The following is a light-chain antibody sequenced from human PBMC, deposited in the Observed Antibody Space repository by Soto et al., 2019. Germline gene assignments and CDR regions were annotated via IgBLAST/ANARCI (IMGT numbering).Light chain of an antibody. J-gene: IGKJ2*01. CDR2: AAS. CDR1: QSISSY. Sequence: DIQMTQSPSSLSASVGDRVIITCRASQSISSYLNWYQQQPGKAPKLLIYAASNLQSGVPSRFSGSGSGTDFTLTISCLQPEDFATYYCQHSYTTPPYTFGQGTKLEI. CDR3: QHSYTTPPYT. V-gene: IGKV1-39*01.